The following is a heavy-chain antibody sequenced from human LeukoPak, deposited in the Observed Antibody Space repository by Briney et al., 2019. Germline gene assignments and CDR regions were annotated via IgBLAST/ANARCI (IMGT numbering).Heavy chain of an antibody. CDR1: GYTFTSYG. D-gene: IGHD3-22*01. J-gene: IGHJ5*02. CDR3: ARDQDITMTVNWSDP. CDR2: ISAYNGNT. Sequence: ASVKVSCKASGYTFTSYGISWVRQAPGQGLEWMGWISAYNGNTNYAQKLQGRVTMTTDTSTSTAYMELRSLRSDDTAVYYCARDQDITMTVNWSDPWGQGTLVTVSS. V-gene: IGHV1-18*01.